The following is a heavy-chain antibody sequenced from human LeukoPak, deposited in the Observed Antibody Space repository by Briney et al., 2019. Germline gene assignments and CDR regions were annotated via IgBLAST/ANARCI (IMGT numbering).Heavy chain of an antibody. CDR2: IYYSGST. CDR3: ARGGPPYDFWSGYSFGP. D-gene: IGHD3-3*01. J-gene: IGHJ5*02. V-gene: IGHV4-59*01. CDR1: GGSISSYY. Sequence: SETLSLTCTVSGGSISSYYWSWTRQPPGKGLEWIGYIYYSGSTNYNPSLKSRVTISVDTSKNQFSLKLSSVTAADTAVYYCARGGPPYDFWSGYSFGPWGQGTLVTVSS.